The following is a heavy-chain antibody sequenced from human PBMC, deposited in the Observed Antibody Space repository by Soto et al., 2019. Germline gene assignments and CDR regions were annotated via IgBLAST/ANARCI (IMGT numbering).Heavy chain of an antibody. D-gene: IGHD1-26*01. CDR3: ASSGRWELDWNYYGMDV. J-gene: IGHJ6*02. Sequence: GGSLRLSCAASGFTFSSYSMNWVRQAPGKGLEWVSSISSSSSYIYYADSVKGRFTISRDNAKNSLYLQMNSLRAEDTAVYYXASSGRWELDWNYYGMDVWGQGTTVTV. CDR2: ISSSSSYI. CDR1: GFTFSSYS. V-gene: IGHV3-21*01.